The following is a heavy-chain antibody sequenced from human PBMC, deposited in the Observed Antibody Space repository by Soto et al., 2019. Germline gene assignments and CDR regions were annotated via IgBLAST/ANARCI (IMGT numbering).Heavy chain of an antibody. Sequence: PGGSLRLSCTASGFTFGDYAMSWFRQAPGKGLEWVGFIRSKAYGGTTEYAASVKGRFTISRDDSKSIAYLQMNSLKTEDTAVYYCTFVDYGVWDFDYWGQGTLVTVSS. D-gene: IGHD4-17*01. CDR3: TFVDYGVWDFDY. V-gene: IGHV3-49*03. CDR2: IRSKAYGGTT. CDR1: GFTFGDYA. J-gene: IGHJ4*02.